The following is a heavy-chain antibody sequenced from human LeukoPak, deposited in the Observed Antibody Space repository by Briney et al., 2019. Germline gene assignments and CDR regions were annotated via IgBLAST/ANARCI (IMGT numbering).Heavy chain of an antibody. D-gene: IGHD3-10*01. CDR3: ARQTYYGSGTESTGYYGLAV. CDR2: LRHSGTT. Sequence: SETLSLTCTVSGGSISSGYYYWGWIRQTPGKGLEWIGYLRHSGTTYYSPSLKSRVTMSVDTSKNQFSLKLRSVSAAETAVYYCARQTYYGSGTESTGYYGLAVWGQGITVTVSS. CDR1: GGSISSGYYY. J-gene: IGHJ6*02. V-gene: IGHV4-39*01.